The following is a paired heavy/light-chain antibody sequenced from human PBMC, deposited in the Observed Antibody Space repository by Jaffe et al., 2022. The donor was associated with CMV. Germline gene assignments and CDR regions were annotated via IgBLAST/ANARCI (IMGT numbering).Light chain of an antibody. Sequence: DIQMTQSPSTLSASVGDRVTITCRASQSISHWLAWFQQRPGKAPKLLIYKASRLETGVPSRFSGSGSGTEFTLTISSLQTDDFTTYYCQQYNSDPYTFGQGTKLEIK. CDR2: KAS. CDR3: QQYNSDPYT. J-gene: IGKJ2*01. CDR1: QSISHW. V-gene: IGKV1-5*03.
Heavy chain of an antibody. Sequence: EVQLVESGGGLVKPGGSLRLSCTASGFTFNNAWMSWVRQAPGKGLEWVGRIKSESDGGTTDYATPVKGRFTISRDDSQKLLYLQMNSLKTEDTAVYYCTTDPRGIPVWLSLSYHFMDVWGKGTTVTVSS. D-gene: IGHD5-18*01. CDR1: GFTFNNAW. V-gene: IGHV3-15*01. CDR2: IKSESDGGTT. J-gene: IGHJ6*03. CDR3: TTDPRGIPVWLSLSYHFMDV.